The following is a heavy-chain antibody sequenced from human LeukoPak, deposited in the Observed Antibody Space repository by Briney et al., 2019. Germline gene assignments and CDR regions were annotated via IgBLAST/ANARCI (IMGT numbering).Heavy chain of an antibody. CDR1: GFTFSSYA. J-gene: IGHJ4*02. CDR3: AREFGHDRWYFDY. Sequence: GRSLRLSCAASGFTFSSYAMHWVRQAPGKGLEWVAVISYDGSNKYYADSVKGRFTISRDNSKNTLCLQMNSLRAEDTAVYYCAREFGHDRWYFDYWGQGTLVTVSS. V-gene: IGHV3-30-3*01. CDR2: ISYDGSNK. D-gene: IGHD5-12*01.